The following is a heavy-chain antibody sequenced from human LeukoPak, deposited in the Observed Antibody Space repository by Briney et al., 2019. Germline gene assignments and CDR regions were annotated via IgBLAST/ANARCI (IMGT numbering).Heavy chain of an antibody. CDR2: ISSSSSTI. V-gene: IGHV3-48*01. CDR1: GFTFSSYS. CDR3: ARVEFDDY. D-gene: IGHD3-10*01. J-gene: IGHJ4*02. Sequence: PGGSLRLSCAASGFTFSSYSMNWVRQAPGKGLEWVSYISSSSSTIYYADSVKGRFTISRDNAKNSLYLQMNSLRAEDTAVYYCARVEFDDYWGQGTLVTVSS.